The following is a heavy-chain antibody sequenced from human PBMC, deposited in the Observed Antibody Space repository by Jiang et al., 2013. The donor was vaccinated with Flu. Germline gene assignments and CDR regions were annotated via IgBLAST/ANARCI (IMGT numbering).Heavy chain of an antibody. CDR1: GFRFGDYG. Sequence: VQLLESGGDLVQPGRSLRLSCSASGFRFGDYGITWVRQAPGRGLEWVAFIRSRAYDGTTEYAASVKGRFSISRDDSRSIAYLQMNSLKTEDTAVYYCTRDIGSEYASAWGQGTLVTVSS. V-gene: IGHV3-49*04. J-gene: IGHJ5*02. D-gene: IGHD3-10*01. CDR3: TRDIGSEYASA. CDR2: IRSRAYDGTT.